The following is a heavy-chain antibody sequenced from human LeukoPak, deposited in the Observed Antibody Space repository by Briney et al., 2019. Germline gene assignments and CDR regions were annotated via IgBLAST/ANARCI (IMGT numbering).Heavy chain of an antibody. V-gene: IGHV1-2*02. J-gene: IGHJ5*02. D-gene: IGHD3-10*01. Sequence: ASVKVSCKASGYTFTRNYIYWVRQAPGHGLQWMGWINPNGGGTNYAQTFEGRVTMTRDTSISTAYMELSRLRSDDTAVYYYARYMVRGVIFVRHLGFDPWGQGTLVTVSS. CDR2: INPNGGGT. CDR1: GYTFTRNY. CDR3: ARYMVRGVIFVRHLGFDP.